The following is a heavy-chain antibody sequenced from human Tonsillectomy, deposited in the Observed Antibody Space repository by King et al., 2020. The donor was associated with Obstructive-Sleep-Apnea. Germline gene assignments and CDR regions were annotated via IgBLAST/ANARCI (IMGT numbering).Heavy chain of an antibody. CDR2: ISGCGGST. J-gene: IGHJ6*02. Sequence: VQLVESGGGLVQPGGSLRLSCAASGFTFSSYAISCVRQAPGKGRGWVSAISGCGGSTYYADSVKGRFTISRDNSKNTLYLQMNSLRAEDTAVYYCAKVATYDILTGDYYYGMDVWGQGTTVTVSS. V-gene: IGHV3-23*04. CDR3: AKVATYDILTGDYYYGMDV. CDR1: GFTFSSYA. D-gene: IGHD3-9*01.